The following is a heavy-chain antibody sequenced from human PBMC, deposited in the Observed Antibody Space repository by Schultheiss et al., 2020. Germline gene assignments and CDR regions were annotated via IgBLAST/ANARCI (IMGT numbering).Heavy chain of an antibody. CDR2: IRNKGASGTT. D-gene: IGHD2/OR15-2a*01. J-gene: IGHJ6*03. CDR1: GFTLSDYA. Sequence: GGSLRLSCAASGFTLSDYAMTWFRQAPGKGLEWVSFIRNKGASGTTEYAASVKGRFTISRDDSKNTLYLQMNSLKTEDTAVYYCTTDPQGGNSYYFYYYMDVWGEGTTVKVSS. CDR3: TTDPQGGNSYYFYYYMDV. V-gene: IGHV3-49*03.